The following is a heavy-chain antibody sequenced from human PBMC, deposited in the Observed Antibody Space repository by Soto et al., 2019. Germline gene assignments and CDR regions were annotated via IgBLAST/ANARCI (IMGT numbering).Heavy chain of an antibody. J-gene: IGHJ3*02. CDR3: ARDRSDSSRADSFDI. V-gene: IGHV3-11*01. CDR1: GFTFSDYY. Sequence: PGGSLRLSCAASGFTFSDYYMSWIRQTPGKGLEWISYISSSSSSIYYADSVRGRFTISRDDSRNTVYLQMNSLTTEDTAVYFCARDRSDSSRADSFDIWGQGTMVTVSS. CDR2: ISSSSSSI. D-gene: IGHD6-25*01.